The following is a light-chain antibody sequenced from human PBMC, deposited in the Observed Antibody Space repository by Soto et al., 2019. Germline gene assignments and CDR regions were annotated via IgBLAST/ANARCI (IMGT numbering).Light chain of an antibody. CDR1: RGIDTY. CDR3: QQRSSWPLT. CDR2: DAS. V-gene: IGKV3-11*01. Sequence: EIVFTHSPATLSLSPGEIATLSCRASRGIDTYLAWYQQKRGQAPRLLIYDASNRTTGIPARFSGGGSGTDFTLSISSLETDDFAVYYCQQRSSWPLTFGGGTKVDIK. J-gene: IGKJ4*01.